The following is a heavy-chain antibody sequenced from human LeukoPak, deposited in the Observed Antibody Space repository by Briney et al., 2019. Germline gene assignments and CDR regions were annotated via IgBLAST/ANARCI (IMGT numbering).Heavy chain of an antibody. J-gene: IGHJ4*02. CDR2: ISNSGGTI. Sequence: GGSLRLSCAASGFTFSSNAMSWVRQAPGEGLEWVSAISNSGGTIHYADSVKGRFTISRDNSKNTLYLQMNSLTAEDTAVYHCAKGKGTGSYYYFDYWGQGTLVIVSS. CDR3: AKGKGTGSYYYFDY. V-gene: IGHV3-23*01. D-gene: IGHD1-26*01. CDR1: GFTFSSNA.